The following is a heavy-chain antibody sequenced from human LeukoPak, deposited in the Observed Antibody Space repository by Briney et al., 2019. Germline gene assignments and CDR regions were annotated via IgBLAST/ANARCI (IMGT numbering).Heavy chain of an antibody. Sequence: GGSLRLSCVASGFTFGSYWMSWVRQAPGKGLEWVANIKQDGSEKYYVDSVKGRFTISRDNVKNSLYLQMNSLRAEDTAVYYCARDLAASAGEGFTDYWGQGTLVTVSS. CDR3: ARDLAASAGEGFTDY. V-gene: IGHV3-7*01. CDR1: GFTFGSYW. J-gene: IGHJ4*02. CDR2: IKQDGSEK.